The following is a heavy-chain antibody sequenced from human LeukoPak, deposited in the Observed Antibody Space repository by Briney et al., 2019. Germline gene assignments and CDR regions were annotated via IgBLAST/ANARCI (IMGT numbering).Heavy chain of an antibody. Sequence: PGGSLRLSCAASGFTFNNYGMHWVRQAPGRGLEWVAFIRYNGNNQYYADSVKGRFTISRDNSTNTLYLQMNSLKGDDTAVYYCAKDSAFYYIDVWGKGTTVIISS. J-gene: IGHJ6*03. V-gene: IGHV3-30*02. D-gene: IGHD3-10*01. CDR2: IRYNGNNQ. CDR1: GFTFNNYG. CDR3: AKDSAFYYIDV.